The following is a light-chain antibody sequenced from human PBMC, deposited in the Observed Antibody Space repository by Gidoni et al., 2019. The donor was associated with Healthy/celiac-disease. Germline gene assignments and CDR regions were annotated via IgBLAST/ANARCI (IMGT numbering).Light chain of an antibody. Sequence: DIQMTQSPSSLSASVGDRVTITCQASQDISNYLKWYQQKPGKAPKLLIYDASNLETGVPSRFSGSGSGTDVTFTISSLQPEDIATYYCQQYDNPLLTFGGGTKVEIK. J-gene: IGKJ4*01. CDR2: DAS. CDR3: QQYDNPLLT. CDR1: QDISNY. V-gene: IGKV1-33*01.